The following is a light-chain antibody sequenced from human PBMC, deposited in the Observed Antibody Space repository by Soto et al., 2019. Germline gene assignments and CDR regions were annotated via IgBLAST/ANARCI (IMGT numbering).Light chain of an antibody. Sequence: DIVMTQSPLSLPVTPGEPASISCRSSQSLLHSNGYNYLDWYLQKPGQSPQLLIYLGSNRASGVPERLSGSGSGTDFTLKISREEDEDVGVYYCMQALQTPYTFGQGTKLKIK. V-gene: IGKV2-28*01. J-gene: IGKJ2*01. CDR3: MQALQTPYT. CDR1: QSLLHSNGYNY. CDR2: LGS.